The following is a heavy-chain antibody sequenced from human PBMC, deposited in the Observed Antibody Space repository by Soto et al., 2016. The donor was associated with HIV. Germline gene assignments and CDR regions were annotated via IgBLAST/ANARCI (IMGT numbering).Heavy chain of an antibody. CDR3: AKESGSSGRAGWFDP. CDR1: DNYI. V-gene: IGHV3-30*04. D-gene: IGHD3-10*01. Sequence: VQLVESGGGVVQPGTSLRLSCVASDNYIIHWVRQAPGEGLEWVAAMSNDGFSKYYADSMKGRLTISRDNFKNTVYLEMDSLRDEDTAVYFCAKESGSSGRAGWFDPWGQGTLVTVSS. J-gene: IGHJ5*02. CDR2: MSNDGFSK.